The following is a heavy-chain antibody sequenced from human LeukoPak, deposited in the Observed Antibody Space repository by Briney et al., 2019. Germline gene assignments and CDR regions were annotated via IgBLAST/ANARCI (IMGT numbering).Heavy chain of an antibody. J-gene: IGHJ4*02. Sequence: GGSLRLSCAASGFTFSSYAMSWVRQAPGKGLEWVSAISGSGGSTYYADSVKGRFTISRDNSKNTLYLQMNSLRAEDTAVYYCAKFLNVVVTAMIGYWGQGTLVTVSS. D-gene: IGHD2-21*02. V-gene: IGHV3-23*01. CDR2: ISGSGGST. CDR1: GFTFSSYA. CDR3: AKFLNVVVTAMIGY.